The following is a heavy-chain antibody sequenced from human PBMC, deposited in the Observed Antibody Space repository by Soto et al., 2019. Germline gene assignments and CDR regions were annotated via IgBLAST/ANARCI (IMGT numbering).Heavy chain of an antibody. V-gene: IGHV3-11*01. D-gene: IGHD6-19*01. Sequence: GGSLRLSCAASGFTFSDNYMTWIRQAPGRGLEGVAYISDSGNIIYYADSVQGRFTVSRDNAKNSLYLQMNSLSAEDTAVYYCARRTRGAGWFDPWGQGTLVTVSS. CDR1: GFTFSDNY. CDR2: ISDSGNII. CDR3: ARRTRGAGWFDP. J-gene: IGHJ5*02.